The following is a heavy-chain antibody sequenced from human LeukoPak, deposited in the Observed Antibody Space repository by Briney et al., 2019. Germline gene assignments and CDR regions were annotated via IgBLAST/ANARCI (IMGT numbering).Heavy chain of an antibody. J-gene: IGHJ4*02. Sequence: SETLSLTCAVYGGSFSGYYWSWIRQPPGKGLEWIREINHSGSTNYNPSLKSRVTISVDTSKNQFSLKLSSVTAADTAVYYCARGTPYDYGDYVVFDYWGQGTLVTVSS. CDR3: ARGTPYDYGDYVVFDY. CDR1: GGSFSGYY. CDR2: INHSGST. D-gene: IGHD4-17*01. V-gene: IGHV4-34*01.